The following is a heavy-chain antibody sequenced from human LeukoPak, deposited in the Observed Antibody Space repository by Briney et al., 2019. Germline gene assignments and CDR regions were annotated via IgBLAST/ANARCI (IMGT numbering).Heavy chain of an antibody. CDR3: AKDLSGIQDYYYGMDV. CDR2: ISFDGSNK. Sequence: GGSLRLSCAASGFTFSSYGMHWVRQAPGKGLEWVAVISFDGSNKYYADSVKGRFTISRDNSKNTLYLQMNSLRAEDTAVYYCAKDLSGIQDYYYGMDVCGKGTTVTVSS. V-gene: IGHV3-30*18. J-gene: IGHJ6*04. CDR1: GFTFSSYG. D-gene: IGHD6-13*01.